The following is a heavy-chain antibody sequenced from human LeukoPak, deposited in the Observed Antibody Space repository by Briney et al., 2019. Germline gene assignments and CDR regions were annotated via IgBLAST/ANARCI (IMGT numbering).Heavy chain of an antibody. J-gene: IGHJ5*02. CDR2: IYYSGST. CDR3: ATLERPAKNWFDP. CDR1: GGSISSYY. Sequence: SETLSLTCTVSGGSISSYYWSWIRQPPGKGLEWIGYIYYSGSTNYNPSLKSRVTISVDTSKNQFSLKLSSVTAADTAVYYCATLERPAKNWFDPWGQGTLVTVSS. V-gene: IGHV4-59*01. D-gene: IGHD6-6*01.